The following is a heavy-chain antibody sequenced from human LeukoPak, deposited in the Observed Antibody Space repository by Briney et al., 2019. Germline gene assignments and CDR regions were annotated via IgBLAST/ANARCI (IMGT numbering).Heavy chain of an antibody. CDR3: ARVPREPFHGPSERGWELLSPYYYYYMDV. V-gene: IGHV4-39*01. CDR1: GGSISSSSYY. D-gene: IGHD1-26*01. Sequence: PSETLSLTCTVSGGSISSSSYYWGWIRQPPGKGLEWIGSIYYSGSTYYNPSLKSRVTISVDTSKNQFSLKLSSVTAADTAVYYCARVPREPFHGPSERGWELLSPYYYYYMDVWGKGTTVTVSS. CDR2: IYYSGST. J-gene: IGHJ6*03.